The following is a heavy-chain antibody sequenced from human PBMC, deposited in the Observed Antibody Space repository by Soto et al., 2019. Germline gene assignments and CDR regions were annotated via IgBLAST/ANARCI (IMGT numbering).Heavy chain of an antibody. CDR1: GFTFSSYA. CDR2: ISSNGGST. V-gene: IGHV3-64D*06. J-gene: IGHJ4*02. Sequence: SGGSLRLSCSASGFTFSSYAMHWVRQAPGKGLEYVSAISSNGGSTYYADSVKGRFTISRDNSKNTLYLQMSSLRAEDTAVYYCVKLYSSGWRVFDYWGQGTLVTVSS. D-gene: IGHD6-19*01. CDR3: VKLYSSGWRVFDY.